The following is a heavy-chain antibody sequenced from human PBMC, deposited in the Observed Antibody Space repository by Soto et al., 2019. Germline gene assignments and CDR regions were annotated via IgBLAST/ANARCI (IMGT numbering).Heavy chain of an antibody. CDR2: IYESGST. D-gene: IGHD3-10*01. CDR3: ARDRYGSESFYKWPRDV. Sequence: KPSETLSLTGAVSGGSISRGDFSWSWIRQSPGKGLGWLGLIYESGSTFYNPSLRSRVTISIDASKNQFSLRLKSVTAADTAVYYCARDRYGSESFYKWPRDVWGRGTTVTVSS. J-gene: IGHJ6*02. V-gene: IGHV4-30-2*06. CDR1: GGSISRGDFS.